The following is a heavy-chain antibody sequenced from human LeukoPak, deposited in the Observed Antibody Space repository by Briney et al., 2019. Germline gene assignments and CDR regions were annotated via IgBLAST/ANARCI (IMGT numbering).Heavy chain of an antibody. CDR1: GGSFSGYY. CDR3: ARGGPIVVVVAATDSGNWFDP. Sequence: SETLSLTCAVYGGSFSGYYWSWIRQPPGKGLEWIGEINHSGGTNYNPSLKSRVTISVDTSKNQFSLKLSSVTAADTAVYYCARGGPIVVVVAATDSGNWFDPWGQGTLVTVSS. V-gene: IGHV4-34*01. D-gene: IGHD2-15*01. J-gene: IGHJ5*02. CDR2: INHSGGT.